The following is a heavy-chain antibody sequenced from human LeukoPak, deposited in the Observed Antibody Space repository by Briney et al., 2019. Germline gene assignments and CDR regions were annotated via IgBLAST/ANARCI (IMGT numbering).Heavy chain of an antibody. V-gene: IGHV3-30*01. CDR1: GFTFSSYA. CDR2: ISYDGSNK. Sequence: GRSLRLSCAASGFTFSSYAMHWVRQAPGKGLGWVAVISYDGSNKYYADSVKGRFTISRDNSKNTLYLQMNSLRAEDTAVYYCARGHLGRYFDWLLGRNHDAFDIWGQGTMVTVSS. J-gene: IGHJ3*02. D-gene: IGHD3-9*01. CDR3: ARGHLGRYFDWLLGRNHDAFDI.